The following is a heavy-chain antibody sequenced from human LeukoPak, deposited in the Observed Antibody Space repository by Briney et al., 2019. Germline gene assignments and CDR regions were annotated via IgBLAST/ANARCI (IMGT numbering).Heavy chain of an antibody. V-gene: IGHV3-72*01. CDR3: ARGNVVVVAATLAGIDY. J-gene: IGHJ4*02. CDR1: GFTFSDHY. CDR2: TSDKANSYTT. D-gene: IGHD2-15*01. Sequence: GGSLRLSCAASGFTFSDHYMDWVRQAPGKGLEWVGRTSDKANSYTTEYAASVKGRFTISRDDSKNSLYLQMNSLRAEDTAVYYCARGNVVVVAATLAGIDYWGQGTLVTVSS.